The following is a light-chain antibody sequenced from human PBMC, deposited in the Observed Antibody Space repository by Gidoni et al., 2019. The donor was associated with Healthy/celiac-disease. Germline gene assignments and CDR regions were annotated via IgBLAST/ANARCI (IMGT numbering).Light chain of an antibody. CDR3: SSYAGSNNKV. V-gene: IGLV2-8*01. CDR1: SSDVGGYNY. J-gene: IGLJ2*01. CDR2: EVS. Sequence: HSALPQPPSAPGSPGQPVTISCTGTSSDVGGYNYVSWYQQHPGKAPKLMIYEVSKRPSGVPDRFSGSKSGNTASLTVSGLQAEDEADYYCSSYAGSNNKVFGGGTKLTVL.